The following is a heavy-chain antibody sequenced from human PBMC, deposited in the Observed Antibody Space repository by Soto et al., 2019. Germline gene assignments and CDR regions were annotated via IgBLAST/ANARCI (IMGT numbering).Heavy chain of an antibody. Sequence: GASVKVSCKASGYTFTSYGISWVRQAPGQGLEWMGWISAYNGNTNYAQKLQGRVTMTTDTSTSTAYMELRSLRSDDTAVYYCASPKRTFFEWPPNIWGQGTMVTVSS. CDR2: ISAYNGNT. CDR1: GYTFTSYG. J-gene: IGHJ3*02. CDR3: ASPKRTFFEWPPNI. V-gene: IGHV1-18*01. D-gene: IGHD3-3*01.